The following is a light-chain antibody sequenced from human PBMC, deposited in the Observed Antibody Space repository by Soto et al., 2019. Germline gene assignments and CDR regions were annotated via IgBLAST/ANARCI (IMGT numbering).Light chain of an antibody. Sequence: EIVMTQSPATLSVSPGERVTLSCRASQGIGITLAWYQQKPGQGPRLLIYGASSRATGTPDRFSGSGSGTDFTLTINRLEPEDFALYYCQQYGSSPPTFGQGTKVDIK. CDR3: QQYGSSPPT. CDR1: QGIGIT. CDR2: GAS. V-gene: IGKV3-20*01. J-gene: IGKJ1*01.